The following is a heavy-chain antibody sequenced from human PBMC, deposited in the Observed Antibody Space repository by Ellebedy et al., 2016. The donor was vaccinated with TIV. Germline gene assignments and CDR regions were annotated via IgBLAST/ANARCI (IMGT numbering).Heavy chain of an antibody. D-gene: IGHD4-17*01. CDR2: IKSDGSSI. CDR3: ARGHPTTMNSLMGY. J-gene: IGHJ4*02. CDR1: GFTFSSYW. Sequence: GGSLRLXXAASGFTFSSYWMQWVRQAPGKGLVWVSRIKSDGSSITYADSMKGRFTISRDNAKNTLYLQMNSLRAEDTAVYYCARGHPTTMNSLMGYWGPGTLVTVSS. V-gene: IGHV3-74*01.